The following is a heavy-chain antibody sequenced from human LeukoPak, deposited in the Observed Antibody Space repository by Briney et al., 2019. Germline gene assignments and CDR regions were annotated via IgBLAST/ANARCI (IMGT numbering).Heavy chain of an antibody. CDR1: GGSISSYY. V-gene: IGHV4-4*07. CDR2: IYTSGST. CDR3: ARSRAHYYTYGMDA. J-gene: IGHJ6*02. Sequence: PSETLSLTCTVSGGSISSYYWSWIRQPAGKGLEWIGRIYTSGSTNYNPSLKSRVTISVDTSKNHFSLKLSSVTAADTAVYYCARSRAHYYTYGMDAWGQGTTVTVPS.